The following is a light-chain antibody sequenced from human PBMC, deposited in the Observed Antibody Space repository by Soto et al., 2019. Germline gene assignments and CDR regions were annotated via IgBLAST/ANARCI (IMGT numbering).Light chain of an antibody. CDR3: QQYNNWPRT. CDR2: GAS. J-gene: IGKJ1*01. V-gene: IGKV3-15*01. CDR1: QSVSSN. Sequence: EIVMTQSPATLSVSPGERATLSCRASQSVSSNLAWYQQKPGQAPRLLIYGASTRAPGIPARFSGSGSGTEFTLTISSLQSEDFAVSYCQQYNNWPRTFGQGTKVEIK.